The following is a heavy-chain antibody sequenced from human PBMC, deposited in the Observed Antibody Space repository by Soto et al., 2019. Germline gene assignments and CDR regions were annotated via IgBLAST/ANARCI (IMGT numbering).Heavy chain of an antibody. V-gene: IGHV4-4*02. Sequence: SETLSLTCAVSSGSISSSNWWRWVRQPPGKGLEWIGEIYHSGSTNYNPSLKSRVTISVDKSKNQFSLKLSSVTAADTAVYYCARAGKTGTTSNTWFDPWGQGTLVTVSS. CDR3: ARAGKTGTTSNTWFDP. D-gene: IGHD1-7*01. CDR1: SGSISSSNW. CDR2: IYHSGST. J-gene: IGHJ5*02.